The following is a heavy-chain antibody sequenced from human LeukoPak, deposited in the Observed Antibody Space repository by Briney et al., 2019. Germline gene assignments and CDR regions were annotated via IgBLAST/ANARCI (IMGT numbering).Heavy chain of an antibody. CDR2: IYYSGST. Sequence: SETLSLTCTVSGGSISSYYWSWIRQPPGKGLEWIGYIYYSGSTNYNPSLKSRVTISVDTSKNQFSLKLSSVTAADTAVYYCARLHGSSLWKYGMDVWGQGTTVTVSS. V-gene: IGHV4-59*08. J-gene: IGHJ6*02. D-gene: IGHD6-13*01. CDR3: ARLHGSSLWKYGMDV. CDR1: GGSISSYY.